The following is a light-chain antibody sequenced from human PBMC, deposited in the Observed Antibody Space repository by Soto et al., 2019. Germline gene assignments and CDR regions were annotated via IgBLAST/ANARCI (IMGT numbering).Light chain of an antibody. V-gene: IGLV2-8*01. CDR3: SSYAGSNIPVV. J-gene: IGLJ2*01. CDR2: EVS. Sequence: QSALTQPPSASGSPGQSVTISCTGTSSDVGGYNCVSWYQQHPGKAPKLMIYEVSKRPSGVPDRFSGSKSGNTASLTVSGLQAEDEADYYCSSYAGSNIPVVFCGGIKLTVL. CDR1: SSDVGGYNC.